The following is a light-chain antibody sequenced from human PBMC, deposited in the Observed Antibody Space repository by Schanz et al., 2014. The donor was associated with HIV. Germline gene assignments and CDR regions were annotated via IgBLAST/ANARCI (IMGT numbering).Light chain of an antibody. J-gene: IGLJ2*01. Sequence: QSVLTQPPSVSGAPGQRVTISCTGSSSNIGAGYDVHWYQQLPGTAPKLLIYGNSNRPSGVPDRFSGSKSGTSASLAISGLHSEDEADYHCAAWDDSLNGRVFGGGTKLTVL. CDR2: GNS. V-gene: IGLV1-40*01. CDR3: AAWDDSLNGRV. CDR1: SSNIGAGYD.